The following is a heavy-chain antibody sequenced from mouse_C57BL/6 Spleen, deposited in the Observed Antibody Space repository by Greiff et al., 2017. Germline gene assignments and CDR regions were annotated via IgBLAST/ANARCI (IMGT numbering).Heavy chain of an antibody. CDR2: IYPGSGST. Sequence: VQLQQPGAELVKPGASVKMSCKASGYNFTSYWITWVKQRPGQGLEWIGDIYPGSGSTNYNEKFKSKATLTVDTSSSTAYMQLSSLTSEDSAVYYCAKDYGSSVYYFDYWGQGTTLTVSS. V-gene: IGHV1-55*01. J-gene: IGHJ2*01. CDR1: GYNFTSYW. D-gene: IGHD1-1*01. CDR3: AKDYGSSVYYFDY.